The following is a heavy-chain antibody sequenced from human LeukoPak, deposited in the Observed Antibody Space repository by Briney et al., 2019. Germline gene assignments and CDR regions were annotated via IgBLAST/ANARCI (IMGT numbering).Heavy chain of an antibody. CDR3: ARQRGYCSGGSCLHFDY. CDR1: GGSISSYY. J-gene: IGHJ4*02. CDR2: IYYSGST. Sequence: SETLSLTCTVSGGSISSYYWSWIRQPPGKGLEWIGYIYYSGSTNYNPSLKSRVTISVDTSKNQFSLKLSSVTAADTAVYYCARQRGYCSGGSCLHFDYWGQGTLVTVSS. V-gene: IGHV4-59*01. D-gene: IGHD2-15*01.